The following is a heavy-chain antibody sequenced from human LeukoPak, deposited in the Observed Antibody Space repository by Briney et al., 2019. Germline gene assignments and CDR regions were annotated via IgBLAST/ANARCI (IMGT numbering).Heavy chain of an antibody. CDR2: INHSGST. V-gene: IGHV4-34*01. J-gene: IGHJ5*02. CDR1: GFTFSSYA. Sequence: GSLRLSCAASGFTFSSYAMSWVRQPPGKGLEWIGEINHSGSTNYNPSLKSRVTISVDTSKNQFSLKLSSVTAADTAVYYCARGIREMATPTNWFDPWGQGTLVTVSS. CDR3: ARGIREMATPTNWFDP. D-gene: IGHD5-24*01.